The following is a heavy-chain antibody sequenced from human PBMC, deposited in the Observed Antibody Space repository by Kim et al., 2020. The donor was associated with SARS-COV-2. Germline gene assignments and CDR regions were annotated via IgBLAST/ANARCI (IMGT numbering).Heavy chain of an antibody. Sequence: NSNPSLQSRVTISVDTSKNQFSLKLSSVTAADTAVYYCARGSGIAAADYWGQGTLVTVSS. CDR3: ARGSGIAAADY. D-gene: IGHD6-13*01. J-gene: IGHJ4*02. V-gene: IGHV4-34*01.